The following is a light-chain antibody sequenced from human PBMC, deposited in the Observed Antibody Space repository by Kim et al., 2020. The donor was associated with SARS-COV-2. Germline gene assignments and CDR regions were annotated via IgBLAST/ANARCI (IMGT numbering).Light chain of an antibody. CDR3: QQFNTYPLT. J-gene: IGKJ4*01. Sequence: AIQLTQSPSSLSASVGDRVTFTCRASQGINSALAWYQLKPGETPKLLIYFASTLESGVPSRFSGSGSGTDFTLTISSLQPEDFGTDYCQQFNTYPLTFGGGTKLEI. CDR1: QGINSA. CDR2: FAS. V-gene: IGKV1-13*02.